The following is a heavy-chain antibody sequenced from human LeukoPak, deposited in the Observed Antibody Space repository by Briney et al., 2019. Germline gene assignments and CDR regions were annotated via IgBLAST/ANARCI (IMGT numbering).Heavy chain of an antibody. V-gene: IGHV4-59*01. D-gene: IGHD1-26*01. Sequence: SETLSLTCTVSGASISSYYWSWIRQPPGKGLEWIGYIYYSGGTNYNPSLKSRVTISVDTSKNQFSLRLSSVTAADTAVYYCARDRVGATPVLWGQGTLVTVSS. CDR2: IYYSGGT. CDR1: GASISSYY. CDR3: ARDRVGATPVL. J-gene: IGHJ4*02.